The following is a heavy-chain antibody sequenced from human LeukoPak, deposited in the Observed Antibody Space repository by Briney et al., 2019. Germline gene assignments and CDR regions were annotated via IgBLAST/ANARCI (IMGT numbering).Heavy chain of an antibody. CDR3: ARDVPTYYYDSSGLNWFDP. CDR1: GGTFSSYA. J-gene: IGHJ5*02. V-gene: IGHV1-18*01. Sequence: WASVKVSCKASGGTFSSYAISWVRQAPGQGLEWMGWISAYNGNTNYAQKLQGRVTMTTDTSTSTAYMELRSLRSDDTAVYYCARDVPTYYYDSSGLNWFDPWGQGTLVTVSS. CDR2: ISAYNGNT. D-gene: IGHD3-22*01.